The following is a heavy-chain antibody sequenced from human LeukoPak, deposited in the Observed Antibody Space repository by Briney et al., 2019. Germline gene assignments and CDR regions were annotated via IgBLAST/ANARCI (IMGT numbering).Heavy chain of an antibody. CDR3: AGTTTGGVFDY. CDR1: GYSFTSHY. D-gene: IGHD3-16*01. V-gene: IGHV1-46*01. CDR2: IIPIFGTA. Sequence: ASVKVSCKASGYSFTSHYMHWVRQAPGQGLEWMGGIIPIFGTANYAQKFQGRVTMTTDTSTSTAYMELRSLRSDDTAVYYCAGTTTGGVFDYWGQGTLVTVSS. J-gene: IGHJ4*02.